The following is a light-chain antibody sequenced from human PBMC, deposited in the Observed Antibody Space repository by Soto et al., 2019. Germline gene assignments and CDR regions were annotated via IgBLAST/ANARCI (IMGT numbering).Light chain of an antibody. CDR3: HQRYSVSRT. CDR1: QSISTY. J-gene: IGKJ1*01. V-gene: IGKV1-39*01. CDR2: TAS. Sequence: DIQLTQSPSSLSASVGDRVTITCRASQSISTYLNWYQLKPGRAPKLLIYTASDLQSGVPSRFSGSGSRTDFTLTISSLQPEDVATYYCHQRYSVSRTFSQGTKVEVK.